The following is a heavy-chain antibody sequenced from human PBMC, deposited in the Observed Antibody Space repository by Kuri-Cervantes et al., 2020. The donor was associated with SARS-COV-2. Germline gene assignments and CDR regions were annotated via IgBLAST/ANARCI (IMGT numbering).Heavy chain of an antibody. CDR3: ARARRITIFGVVIKGRSDFDY. CDR1: TFSSYW. CDR2: IYHSGST. V-gene: IGHV4-39*07. J-gene: IGHJ4*02. Sequence: TFSSYWMNWVRQAPGKGLEWIGSIYHSGSTYYNPSLKSRVTISVDTSKNQFSLKLSSVTAADTAVYYCARARRITIFGVVIKGRSDFDYWGQGTLVTVSS. D-gene: IGHD3-3*01.